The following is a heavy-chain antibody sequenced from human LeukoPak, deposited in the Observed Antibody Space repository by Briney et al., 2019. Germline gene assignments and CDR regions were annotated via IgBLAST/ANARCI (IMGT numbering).Heavy chain of an antibody. CDR2: ITSSSSYI. CDR1: GFTFSSYS. D-gene: IGHD3-22*01. Sequence: GGSLRLSCAASGFTFSSYSMNWVRQAPGKGLQWVSSITSSSSYIYYADSVKGRFIISRDNAKNSLYLQMNSLRAEDTAVYYCANLRGLVVQLNWGQGTLVTVSS. V-gene: IGHV3-21*04. CDR3: ANLRGLVVQLN. J-gene: IGHJ4*02.